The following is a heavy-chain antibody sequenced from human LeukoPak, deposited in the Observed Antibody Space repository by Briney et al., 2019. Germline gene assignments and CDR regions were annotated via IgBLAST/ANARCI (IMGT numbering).Heavy chain of an antibody. D-gene: IGHD6-13*01. CDR3: ARGVGSSWTGGYYYYYYYMDV. V-gene: IGHV3-11*04. J-gene: IGHJ6*03. CDR1: GFSFGDYP. Sequence: GGSLRLSCTASGFSFGDYPMSWVRQAPGKGLEWVSYISSSGSTIYYADSVKGRFTISGDNAKNSLYLQMNSLGAEDTAVYYCARGVGSSWTGGYYYYYYYMDVWGKGTTVTVSS. CDR2: ISSSGSTI.